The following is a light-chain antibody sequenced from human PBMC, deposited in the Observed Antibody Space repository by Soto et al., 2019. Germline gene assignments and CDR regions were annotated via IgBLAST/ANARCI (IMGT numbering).Light chain of an antibody. CDR1: QDISYY. V-gene: IGKV1-27*01. CDR2: GAS. CDR3: QKYHSAPRT. Sequence: DIQMTQSPSSLSASVGARVTITCRANQDISYYLAWYQQKQGKVPKLLIYGASTLQSGVPSRFSGSGSGSDFTLTISSLQPKDNATYYCQKYHSAPRTFGQGTKVAIK. J-gene: IGKJ1*01.